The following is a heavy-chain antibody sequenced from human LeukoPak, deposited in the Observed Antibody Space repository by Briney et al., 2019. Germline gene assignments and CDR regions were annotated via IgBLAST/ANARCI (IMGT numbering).Heavy chain of an antibody. CDR1: GFPFTSYA. J-gene: IGHJ4*02. V-gene: IGHV3-23*01. Sequence: GGSLRLSCAASGFPFTSYAMNWVRQAPGKGLEWVSVISSTGYTTYYADSVKDRFTVSRDNSQNTLHLQMNSLRAEDTAVYYCAKRRDSSARAFDYWGQGTLVTVSS. CDR3: AKRRDSSARAFDY. D-gene: IGHD6-6*01. CDR2: ISSTGYTT.